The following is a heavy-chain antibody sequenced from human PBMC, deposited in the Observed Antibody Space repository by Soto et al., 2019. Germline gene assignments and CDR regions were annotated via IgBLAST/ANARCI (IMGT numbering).Heavy chain of an antibody. CDR2: IYSNGDT. J-gene: IGHJ6*02. CDR3: ARRGGSSSRYYYYALDV. D-gene: IGHD6-6*01. Sequence: PSETLSLTCSVSSGSMNNGGYYWSWIRQLPGKGLEWIGYIYSNGDTYYNPSLKSRVTISVDTSKNQFSLSLTSVTAADTAVYYCARRGGSSSRYYYYALDVWGQGTTVTVSS. CDR1: SGSMNNGGYY. V-gene: IGHV4-31*03.